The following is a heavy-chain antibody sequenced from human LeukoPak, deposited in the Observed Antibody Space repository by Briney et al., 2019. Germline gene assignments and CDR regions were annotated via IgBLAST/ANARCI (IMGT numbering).Heavy chain of an antibody. CDR2: IWYDGSNK. J-gene: IGHJ4*02. V-gene: IGHV3-33*01. CDR3: ARGFKHYYDSSGYYYYFDY. Sequence: PGGSLRLSCAASGFTFSSYGMHWVREAPGKGLEWVALIWYDGSNKSHADSEKGRFTISRDNSKNTVYLQMNSLRAEDTAVYYCARGFKHYYDSSGYYYYFDYWGQGTLVTVSS. CDR1: GFTFSSYG. D-gene: IGHD3-22*01.